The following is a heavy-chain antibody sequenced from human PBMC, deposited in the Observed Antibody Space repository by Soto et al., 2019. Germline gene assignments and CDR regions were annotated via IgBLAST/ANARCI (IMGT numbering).Heavy chain of an antibody. CDR1: GDSFNDYY. CDR3: ARESGGATATLDYYYFYMDV. V-gene: IGHV1-2*04. D-gene: IGHD5-12*01. CDR2: INPNGGVT. J-gene: IGHJ6*03. Sequence: QVQLVQSGAEVRKPGASVNVSCRSSGDSFNDYYIHWVRQAPGQGFEWMGWINPNGGVTKYAQKFQGCVSMTRDTSIRTVYMQLSRLRSDDTAVDYCARESGGATATLDYYYFYMDVWGTGTTVTVSS.